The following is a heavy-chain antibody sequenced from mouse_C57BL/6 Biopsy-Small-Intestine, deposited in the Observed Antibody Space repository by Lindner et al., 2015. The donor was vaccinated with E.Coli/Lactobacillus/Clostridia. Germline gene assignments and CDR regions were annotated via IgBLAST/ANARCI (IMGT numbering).Heavy chain of an antibody. CDR3: ARAYAVINMVRGITPYGMDV. CDR2: FNPNSGGK. V-gene: IGHV1-84*02. Sequence: SVKVSCKASGYSFTGHYIQWLRQAPGQGPEWVGWFNPNSGGKNYAVKFHDRVTLTGDTSISTTYMELSGLRSDDTAVYYCARAYAVINMVRGITPYGMDVWGQGTTVTVSS. J-gene: IGHJ1*01. CDR1: GYSFTGHY. D-gene: IGHD1-1*02.